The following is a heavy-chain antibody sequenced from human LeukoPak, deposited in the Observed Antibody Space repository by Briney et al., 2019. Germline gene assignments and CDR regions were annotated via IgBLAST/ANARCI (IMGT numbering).Heavy chain of an antibody. CDR1: GYTLTSYA. Sequence: ASVKVSCKASGYTLTSYAMHWVRQAPGQRLEWMGWINAGNGNTKYSQKFQGRVTITRDTSASTAYMELSSLRSEDTAVHYCARAPPHYDILTGYAFDIWGQGTMVTVSS. J-gene: IGHJ3*02. CDR2: INAGNGNT. V-gene: IGHV1-3*01. D-gene: IGHD3-9*01. CDR3: ARAPPHYDILTGYAFDI.